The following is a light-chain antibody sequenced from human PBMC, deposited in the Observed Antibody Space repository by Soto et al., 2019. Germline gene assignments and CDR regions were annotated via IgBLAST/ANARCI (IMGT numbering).Light chain of an antibody. CDR3: GTWDSSLNAVV. CDR2: DNS. J-gene: IGLJ3*02. Sequence: QAVVTQPPSVSAAPGQRVTISCSGDSSNVGDNDVAWFRHPPGTTPELLIYDNSKRPSGIPDRFSGSKSGTSVTLGIRGLQTGDEADYYCGTWDSSLNAVVFGGGTKVTVL. V-gene: IGLV1-51*01. CDR1: SSNVGDND.